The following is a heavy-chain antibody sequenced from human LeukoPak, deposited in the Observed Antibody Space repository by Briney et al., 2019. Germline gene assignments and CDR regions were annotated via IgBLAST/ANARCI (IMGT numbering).Heavy chain of an antibody. V-gene: IGHV4-59*01. J-gene: IGHJ4*02. Sequence: SETLSLTCTVSGGSISIYYWSWIRQPPGKGLEWLGYTYNSGSTLYNPSLKSRVTISVDTSRNEFSLRLTSVTAADAAVYYCARHSGTLGYFDYWGQGTRVTVSS. CDR3: ARHSGTLGYFDY. D-gene: IGHD1-14*01. CDR1: GGSISIYY. CDR2: TYNSGST.